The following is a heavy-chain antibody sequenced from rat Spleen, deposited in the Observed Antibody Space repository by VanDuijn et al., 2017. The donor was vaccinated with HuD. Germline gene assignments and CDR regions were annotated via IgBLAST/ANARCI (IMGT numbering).Heavy chain of an antibody. CDR2: MRYNGDT. CDR3: ARAPGNGYVMDA. V-gene: IGHV2-63*01. Sequence: QVQLKESGPGLVQPSQTLSLTCTVSGFSLTSYNVHWVRQPPGKGLEWMGRMRYNGDTSYNSALKSRLSISRDTSKNHIFLKMNSLQSEDTATYHCARAPGNGYVMDAWGQGASVTVSS. D-gene: IGHD5-1*01. CDR1: GFSLTSYN. J-gene: IGHJ4*01.